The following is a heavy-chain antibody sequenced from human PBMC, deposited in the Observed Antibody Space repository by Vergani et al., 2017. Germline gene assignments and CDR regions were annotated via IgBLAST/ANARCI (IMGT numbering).Heavy chain of an antibody. CDR3: TTADDVWSGYYFDY. V-gene: IGHV3-15*01. Sequence: EVQLVESGGGLVKPGGSLRLSCAASGFTFSNAWMSWVRQAPGKGLEWVGRIKSKTDGGTTDYAAPVKGRFTISRDDSKNTLYLQMNSLKTEDTAVYYCTTADDVWSGYYFDYWGQGTLVTVSS. CDR1: GFTFSNAW. D-gene: IGHD3-3*01. CDR2: IKSKTDGGTT. J-gene: IGHJ4*02.